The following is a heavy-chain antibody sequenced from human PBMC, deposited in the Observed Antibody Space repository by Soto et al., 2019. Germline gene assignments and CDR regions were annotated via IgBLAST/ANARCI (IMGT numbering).Heavy chain of an antibody. CDR2: IIPILGIA. CDR3: GRAQRGSGWYQFDY. D-gene: IGHD6-19*01. CDR1: GGTFSSYT. J-gene: IGHJ4*02. Sequence: GASVKVSCTASGGTFSSYTISWVRQAPGQGLEWMGRIIPILGIANYAQKFQGRVTITADKSTSTAYMELSSLRSEDTAVYYCGRAQRGSGWYQFDYWGQGTLVTVSS. V-gene: IGHV1-69*02.